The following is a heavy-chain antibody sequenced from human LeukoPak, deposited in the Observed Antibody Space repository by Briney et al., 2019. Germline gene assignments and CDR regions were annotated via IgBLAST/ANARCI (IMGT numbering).Heavy chain of an antibody. V-gene: IGHV3-11*04. Sequence: GGSLRLSCAASGFSFSDYYMSWIRQAPGKGLEWVSYISFSGTTIYYADSVKGRFTISRDNAKNSLYLQMNSLRAEDTAVYYCARGGVYSTSAVDYWGQGTLVTVSS. CDR2: ISFSGTTI. CDR3: ARGGVYSTSAVDY. CDR1: GFSFSDYY. J-gene: IGHJ4*02. D-gene: IGHD6-6*01.